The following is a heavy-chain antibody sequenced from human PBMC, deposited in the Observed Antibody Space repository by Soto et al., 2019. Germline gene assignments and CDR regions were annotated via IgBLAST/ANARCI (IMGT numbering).Heavy chain of an antibody. D-gene: IGHD2-21*02. J-gene: IGHJ6*02. Sequence: QVQLVESGGGVVQPGTSLRLSCAASGFTFRSYGMHWVRQAPGKGLEWLAVISNDGSNKYLADSVKGRLALSRDNSSNTLYLHINSLRVVDTAAFYCCKNTPLCSGGDCPLYYYYYGMDVWGQGTTVTVSS. CDR1: GFTFRSYG. CDR3: CKNTPLCSGGDCPLYYYYYGMDV. CDR2: ISNDGSNK. V-gene: IGHV3-30*03.